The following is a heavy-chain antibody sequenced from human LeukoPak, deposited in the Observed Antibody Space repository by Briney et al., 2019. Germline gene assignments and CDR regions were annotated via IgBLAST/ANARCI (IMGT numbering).Heavy chain of an antibody. CDR3: ARERDSSGYYRDAFDI. CDR2: INPNSGGT. CDR1: GYTFTDYY. J-gene: IGHJ3*02. V-gene: IGHV1-2*02. Sequence: ASVKVSCKASGYTFTDYYMHWVRQAPGQGLEWMGWINPNSGGTNYAQRFQGRVTMTRDTSISTAYMELSRLRSDDTAVYYCARERDSSGYYRDAFDIWGQGSMVTVSS. D-gene: IGHD3-22*01.